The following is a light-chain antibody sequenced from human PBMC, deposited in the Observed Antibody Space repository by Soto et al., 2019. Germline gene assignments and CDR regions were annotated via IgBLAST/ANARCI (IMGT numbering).Light chain of an antibody. CDR2: AAS. Sequence: DIQMTQSPSSLSASVGDRVTIICRASQGISNYLAWYQQKPGKVPKLLIYAASTLQSGVPSRFSGSGSGTDFTLTISSLQPEDVATYYCQKYNSAPFGQGTKVE. CDR3: QKYNSAP. J-gene: IGKJ1*01. CDR1: QGISNY. V-gene: IGKV1-27*01.